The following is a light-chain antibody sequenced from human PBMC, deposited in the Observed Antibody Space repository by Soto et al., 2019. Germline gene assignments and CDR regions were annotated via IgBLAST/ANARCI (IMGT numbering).Light chain of an antibody. V-gene: IGLV2-8*01. J-gene: IGLJ1*01. CDR2: EVS. CDR1: GSDVGGYNY. Sequence: QSALTQPPSASGSPGQSVTISCTGTGSDVGGYNYVSWYQQLPGKAPKLMIYEVSKRPSGVPDRFSGSKSGNTASLTVSGLQAEDEADYYCSSYVTTSARVFGTGTKVTVL. CDR3: SSYVTTSARV.